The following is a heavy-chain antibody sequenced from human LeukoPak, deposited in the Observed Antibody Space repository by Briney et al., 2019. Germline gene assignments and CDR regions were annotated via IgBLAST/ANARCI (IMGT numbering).Heavy chain of an antibody. V-gene: IGHV3-23*01. J-gene: IGHJ4*02. CDR2: ISGTGGNT. D-gene: IGHD3-10*01. CDR1: GFTFSSYA. CDR3: ANVPYYGSGTPFDH. Sequence: GGSLRLSCAASGFTFSSYAMSWVRQAPGKGLQSVSSISGTGGNTYYADSVKGRFTISRDNSKNTLYLQMNSLRAEDTAVYYCANVPYYGSGTPFDHWGQGTLVTVSS.